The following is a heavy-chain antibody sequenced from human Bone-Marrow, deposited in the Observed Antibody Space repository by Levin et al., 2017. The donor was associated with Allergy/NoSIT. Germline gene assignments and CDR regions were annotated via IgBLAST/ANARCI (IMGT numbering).Heavy chain of an antibody. V-gene: IGHV3-74*01. D-gene: IGHD6-6*01. CDR3: AREYSSSSGRSFDY. J-gene: IGHJ4*02. CDR2: ISTEGSSS. CDR1: GFTFSNYW. Sequence: ETLSLTCAASGFTFSNYWMHWVRQAPGKGLVWVSRISTEGSSSTDADSVKGRFTISRDNAKNTLFLQMNSLRAEDTAVYYCAREYSSSSGRSFDYWGQGTLVTVSS.